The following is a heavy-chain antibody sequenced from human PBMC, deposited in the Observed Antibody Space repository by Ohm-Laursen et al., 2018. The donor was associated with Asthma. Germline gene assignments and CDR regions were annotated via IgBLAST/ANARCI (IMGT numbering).Heavy chain of an antibody. CDR3: ARGNQLFSVYYGMDV. CDR2: TSYDGSNK. V-gene: IGHV3-30-3*01. CDR1: GFTFSSYA. D-gene: IGHD3-10*02. J-gene: IGHJ6*02. Sequence: SSLRLSCSASGFTFSSYALHWVRQAPGKGLEWVAVTSYDGSNKYYADSVKGRFTISRDNSKNTLYLQMNSLRGVDTAVYYCARGNQLFSVYYGMDVWGQGTTVTVSS.